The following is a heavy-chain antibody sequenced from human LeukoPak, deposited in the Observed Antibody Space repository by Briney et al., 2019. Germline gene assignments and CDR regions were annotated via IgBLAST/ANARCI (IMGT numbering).Heavy chain of an antibody. CDR3: ARTARSAPEDVYYYGSGSHINDY. J-gene: IGHJ4*02. CDR1: GYTFTSYG. V-gene: IGHV1-18*01. Sequence: ASVKVSCKASGYTFTSYGISWVRRAPGQGLEWMGWISAYNGNTNYAQKLQGRVTMTTDTSTSTAYMELRSLRTDDTAVYYCARTARSAPEDVYYYGSGSHINDYWGQGTLVTVSS. CDR2: ISAYNGNT. D-gene: IGHD3-10*01.